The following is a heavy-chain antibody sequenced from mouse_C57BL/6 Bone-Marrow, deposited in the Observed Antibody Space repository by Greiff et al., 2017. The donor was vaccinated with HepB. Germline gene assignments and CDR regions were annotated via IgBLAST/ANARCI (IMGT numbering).Heavy chain of an antibody. CDR1: GYTFTDYN. Sequence: VQLQQSGPELVKPGASVKIPCKASGYTFTDYNMDWVKQSHGKSLEWIGDINPNNGGTIYNQKFKGKATLTVDKSSSTAYMELRSLTSEDTAVYYSARSGNDYDEGDFDYWGQGTTLTVSS. D-gene: IGHD2-4*01. CDR3: ARSGNDYDEGDFDY. V-gene: IGHV1-18*01. CDR2: INPNNGGT. J-gene: IGHJ2*01.